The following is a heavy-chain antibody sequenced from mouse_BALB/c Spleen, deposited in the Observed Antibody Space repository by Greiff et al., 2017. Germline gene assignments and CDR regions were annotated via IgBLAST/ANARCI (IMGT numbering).Heavy chain of an antibody. J-gene: IGHJ3*01. Sequence: EVQGVESGGGLVKPGGSLKLSCAASGFAFSSYDMSWVRQTPEKRLEWVAYISSGGGSTYYPDTVKGRFTISRDNAKNTLYLQMSSLKSEDTAMYYCARHRGPNWESLAWFAYWGQGTLVTVSA. D-gene: IGHD4-1*01. CDR3: ARHRGPNWESLAWFAY. CDR2: ISSGGGST. V-gene: IGHV5-12-1*01. CDR1: GFAFSSYD.